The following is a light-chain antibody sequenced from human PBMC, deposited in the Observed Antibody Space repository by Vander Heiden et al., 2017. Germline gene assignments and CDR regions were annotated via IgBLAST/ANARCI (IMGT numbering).Light chain of an antibody. CDR1: SSDVGGYNY. Sequence: QSALTQPRSVSGSTGQSVTISCTGTSSDVGGYNYVSWYQQHPGKATKLMIYDVAQRPSGVPDRFSGSKSGNTASLTISGLQAEDEADYYCCSYAGSYVYVFGTGT. CDR2: DVA. CDR3: CSYAGSYVYV. V-gene: IGLV2-11*01. J-gene: IGLJ1*01.